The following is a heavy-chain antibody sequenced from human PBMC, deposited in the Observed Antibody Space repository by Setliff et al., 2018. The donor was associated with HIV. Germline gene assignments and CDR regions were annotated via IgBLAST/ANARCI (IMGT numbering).Heavy chain of an antibody. CDR1: GFTFSSYS. Sequence: GGSLRLSCAASGFTFSSYSMNWVRQAPGKGLEWVSSISSSSSYIYYADSVKGRFTISRDNAKNSLYLQMNSLRVDDTAVYYCARGTQNFDFWGQGTLVTVSS. CDR3: ARGTQNFDF. CDR2: ISSSSSYI. D-gene: IGHD6-25*01. V-gene: IGHV3-21*04. J-gene: IGHJ4*02.